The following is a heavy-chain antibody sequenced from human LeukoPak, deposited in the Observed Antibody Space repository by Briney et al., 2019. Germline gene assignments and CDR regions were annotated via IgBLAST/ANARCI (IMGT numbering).Heavy chain of an antibody. J-gene: IGHJ4*02. V-gene: IGHV4-30-4*01. D-gene: IGHD5-18*01. Sequence: SETLPLTCTVSGGSISSGDYYWSWIRQPPGKGLEWIGYIYYSGSTYYNPSLKSRVTISVDTSKNQFSLKLSSVTAADTAVYYCARDGENSYGSIDYWGQGTLVTVSS. CDR3: ARDGENSYGSIDY. CDR2: IYYSGST. CDR1: GGSISSGDYY.